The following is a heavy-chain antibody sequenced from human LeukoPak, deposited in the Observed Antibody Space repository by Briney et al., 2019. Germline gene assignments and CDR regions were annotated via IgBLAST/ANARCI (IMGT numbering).Heavy chain of an antibody. CDR1: GGSISSSY. D-gene: IGHD5-24*01. J-gene: IGHJ4*02. CDR2: IYYSGST. V-gene: IGHV4-59*01. CDR3: ARTWGDGYNSDY. Sequence: PSETLSLTCTVSGGSISSSYWSWIRQPPGKGLEWIGYIYYSGSTNYNPSLKSRVTISVDTSKNQFSLKLSSVTAADTAVYYCARTWGDGYNSDYWGQGTLVTVSS.